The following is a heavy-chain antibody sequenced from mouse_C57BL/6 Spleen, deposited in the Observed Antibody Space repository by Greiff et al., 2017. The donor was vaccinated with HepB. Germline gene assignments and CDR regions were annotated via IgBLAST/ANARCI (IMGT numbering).Heavy chain of an antibody. CDR1: GFTFSDYG. CDR2: ISSGSSTI. CDR3: ARGGGGLDY. Sequence: DVKLVESGGGLVKPGGSLKLSCAASGFTFSDYGMHWVRQAPEKGLEWVAYISSGSSTIYYADTVKGRFTISRDNAKNTLFLQMTSLGSEDTAMYYCARGGGGLDYWGQGTTLTVSS. J-gene: IGHJ2*01. V-gene: IGHV5-17*01.